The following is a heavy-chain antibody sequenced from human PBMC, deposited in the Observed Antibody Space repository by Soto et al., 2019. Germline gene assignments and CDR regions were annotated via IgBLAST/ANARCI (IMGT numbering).Heavy chain of an antibody. J-gene: IGHJ4*02. CDR2: INPSGAYT. D-gene: IGHD6-6*01. CDR3: ASPILEFSSSSSLEY. CDR1: GYTFTSYY. V-gene: IGHV1-46*01. Sequence: QVQLVQSGAEVEKPGASVKVSCKASGYTFTSYYFHWVRQAPGQGLEWMGLINPSGAYTSYARKFQGRIPLTRDTSTSTVYMELNSLRSEDTAVYYCASPILEFSSSSSLEYWGQGTLVTVSS.